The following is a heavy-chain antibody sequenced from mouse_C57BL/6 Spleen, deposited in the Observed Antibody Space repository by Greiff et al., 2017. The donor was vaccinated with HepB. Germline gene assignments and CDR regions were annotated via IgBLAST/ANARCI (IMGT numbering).Heavy chain of an antibody. D-gene: IGHD2-1*01. CDR3: ARDYGNYEVYFDY. V-gene: IGHV1-80*01. CDR1: GYAFSSYW. Sequence: VMLVESGAELVKPGASVKISCKASGYAFSSYWMNWVKQRPGKGLEWIGQIYPGDGDTNYNGKFKGKATLTADKSSSTAYMQLSSLTSEDSAVYFCARDYGNYEVYFDYWGQGTTLTVSS. CDR2: IYPGDGDT. J-gene: IGHJ2*01.